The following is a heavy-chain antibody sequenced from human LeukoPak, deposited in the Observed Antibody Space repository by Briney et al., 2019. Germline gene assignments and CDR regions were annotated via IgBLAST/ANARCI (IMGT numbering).Heavy chain of an antibody. CDR1: GFTFSSYS. V-gene: IGHV3-21*01. CDR2: ISSSSSYI. Sequence: GSLRLSCAASGFTFSSYSMNWVRQAPGKGLEWVSSISSSSSYIYYADSVKGRFTISRDNAKNSLYLQMNSLRAEDTAVYYCAREVGYGGTFDYWGQGTLVTVSS. CDR3: AREVGYGGTFDY. J-gene: IGHJ4*02. D-gene: IGHD4-23*01.